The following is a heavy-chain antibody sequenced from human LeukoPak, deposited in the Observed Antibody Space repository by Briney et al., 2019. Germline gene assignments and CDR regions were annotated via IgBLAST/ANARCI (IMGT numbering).Heavy chain of an antibody. V-gene: IGHV3-48*03. J-gene: IGHJ4*02. CDR2: ISSSGSTI. CDR3: ASLIRFFNY. D-gene: IGHD3-3*01. CDR1: GFTFSDYE. Sequence: GGSLRLSCAASGFTFSDYEMNWVRQTPEKGLEWVSYISSSGSTIYYADSVRGRFTISRDNAKNLLYLQIHSLRADDTAVYYCASLIRFFNYWGQGTLVTVSS.